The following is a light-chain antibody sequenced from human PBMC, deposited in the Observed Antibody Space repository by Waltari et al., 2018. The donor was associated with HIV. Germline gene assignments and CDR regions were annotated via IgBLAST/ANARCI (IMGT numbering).Light chain of an antibody. CDR1: QDIRNY. J-gene: IGKJ1*01. CDR3: QQLNEYPWT. V-gene: IGKV1-9*01. CDR2: AAS. Sequence: DIQLTQSPSFLSASVGDRVPITCRASQDIRNYLAWYQQKLGKAPKLLIYAASSLQSGVPSRFSGSGSGTQFTLTINSLQPEDFATYHCQQLNEYPWTFGQGTQVEIK.